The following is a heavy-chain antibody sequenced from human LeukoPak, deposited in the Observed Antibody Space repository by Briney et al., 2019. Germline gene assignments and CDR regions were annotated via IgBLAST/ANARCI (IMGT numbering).Heavy chain of an antibody. D-gene: IGHD3-10*01. CDR3: ARRKAVRSMVRGVTNWFDP. J-gene: IGHJ5*02. V-gene: IGHV4-34*01. CDR1: GGSFSGYY. CDR2: INHSGST. Sequence: SETLSLTCAVYGGSFSGYYWSWIRQPPGKGLEWIGEINHSGSTNYNPSLKSRVTISVDTSKNQFSLKLSSVTAADTAVYYCARRKAVRSMVRGVTNWFDPWGQGTLVTVSS.